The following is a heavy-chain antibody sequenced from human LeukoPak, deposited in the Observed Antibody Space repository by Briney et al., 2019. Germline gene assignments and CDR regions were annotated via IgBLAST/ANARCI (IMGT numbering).Heavy chain of an antibody. CDR1: GGPISTTDDY. J-gene: IGHJ3*01. Sequence: SETLSLTCTVSGGPISTTDDYWGWIRQPPGKGPEWIGSIYYTGSTFYNPSLESRVTISEDPSKNQFSLKLRSVTAADTAVYYCAREDGTAMDNAFDVWGQGTMVTVSS. CDR2: IYYTGST. D-gene: IGHD5-18*01. CDR3: AREDGTAMDNAFDV. V-gene: IGHV4-39*07.